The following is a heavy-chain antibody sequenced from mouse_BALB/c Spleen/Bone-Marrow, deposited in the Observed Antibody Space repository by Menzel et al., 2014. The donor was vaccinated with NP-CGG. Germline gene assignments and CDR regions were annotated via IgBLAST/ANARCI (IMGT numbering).Heavy chain of an antibody. CDR3: ARNANWLFTY. V-gene: IGHV1-54*01. J-gene: IGHJ3*01. CDR2: INPGSGGS. Sequence: QVQLQQPGAEVVRPGTSVKVSCKASGYDFTSYLIEWIKRRPGQGLEWIGVINPGSGGSNYNEKFTGKATLTVDKSSSTAYMQLSSLTSDDSAVYFCARNANWLFTYWGQGTPVTVSA. D-gene: IGHD4-1*01. CDR1: GYDFTSYL.